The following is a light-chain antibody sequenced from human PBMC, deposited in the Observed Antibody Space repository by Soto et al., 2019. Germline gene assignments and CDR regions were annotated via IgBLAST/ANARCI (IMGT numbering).Light chain of an antibody. CDR1: QSVSASQ. CDR3: QQYIQSLWT. V-gene: IGKV3-20*01. CDR2: GIS. J-gene: IGKJ1*01. Sequence: FTRAPGTLTLSPGERATLSCRTRQSVSASQLAWYRQKPGQAPRLLIYGISKRAAGIPDRFTGSGSGTDFTLTIDGLEPEDFSVYYCQQYIQSLWTFGQGTKVDIK.